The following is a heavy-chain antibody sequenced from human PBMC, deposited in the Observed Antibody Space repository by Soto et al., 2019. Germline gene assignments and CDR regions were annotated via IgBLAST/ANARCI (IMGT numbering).Heavy chain of an antibody. CDR3: ARGPPYYASGPYYYPHY. V-gene: IGHV4-61*01. CDR2: IYSNGST. J-gene: IGHJ4*02. D-gene: IGHD3-22*01. Sequence: SETLSLTCTVSGGSVNSASFFWTWFRQPPGKGLEWIGYIYSNGSTNYNPSLRSRVTISVDTSQNQFSLNLNSVTAADTALYYCARGPPYYASGPYYYPHYWVRGTQVT. CDR1: GGSVNSASFF.